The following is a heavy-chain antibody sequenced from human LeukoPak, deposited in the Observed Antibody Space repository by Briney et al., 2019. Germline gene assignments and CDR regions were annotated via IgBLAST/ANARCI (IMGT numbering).Heavy chain of an antibody. CDR1: GYTFTSYG. J-gene: IGHJ4*02. CDR2: ISAYNGNT. Sequence: ASVKVSCKASGYTFTSYGISWVRQAPGQGLERIGWISAYNGNTNYAQKLQGRVTMTTDTSTSTAYMELRSLRSDDTAVYYCAGDDFESLRYFDWLLYGGRDDYWGQGTLVTVSS. CDR3: AGDDFESLRYFDWLLYGGRDDY. D-gene: IGHD3-9*01. V-gene: IGHV1-18*01.